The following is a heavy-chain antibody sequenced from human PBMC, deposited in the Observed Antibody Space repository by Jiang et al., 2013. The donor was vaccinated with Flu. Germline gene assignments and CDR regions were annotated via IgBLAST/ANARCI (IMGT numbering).Heavy chain of an antibody. CDR2: IYYSGST. D-gene: IGHD3-10*01. J-gene: IGHJ4*02. CDR1: GGSISSYY. V-gene: IGHV4-59*01. CDR3: ARDREYHNYFDY. Sequence: GLVKPSGTLSLTCTVSGGSISSYYWSWIRQPPGKGLEWIGYIYYSGSTNYNPSLKSRVTISVDTSKNQFSLKLSSVTAADTAVYYCARDREYHNYFDYWGQGTLVTVSS.